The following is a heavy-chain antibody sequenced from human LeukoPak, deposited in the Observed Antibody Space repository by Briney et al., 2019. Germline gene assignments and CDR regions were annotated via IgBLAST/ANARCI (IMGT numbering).Heavy chain of an antibody. CDR1: GYTLTELS. CDR2: FDPEDGET. Sequence: ASVKVSCKVSGYTLTELSMHWVRQAPGKGLEWKGGFDPEDGETIYAQKFQGRVTMTDDTSTSTAYMEPRSLRSDDTAVYYCARADYDYVWGSYPFDYWGQGTLVTVSS. D-gene: IGHD3-16*02. J-gene: IGHJ4*02. CDR3: ARADYDYVWGSYPFDY. V-gene: IGHV1-24*01.